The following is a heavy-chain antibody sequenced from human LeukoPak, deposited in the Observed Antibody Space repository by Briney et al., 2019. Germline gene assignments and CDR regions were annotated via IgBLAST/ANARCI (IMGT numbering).Heavy chain of an antibody. Sequence: SSETLSLTCAVYGGSFSGYYWSWIRQPPGKGLEWIGEINHSGSTNYNPSLKSRVTISVDTSKNQFSLKLSSVTAADTAVYYCARYYDFWGGYLDYWGQGTLVTVSS. V-gene: IGHV4-34*01. J-gene: IGHJ4*02. CDR1: GGSFSGYY. CDR2: INHSGST. CDR3: ARYYDFWGGYLDY. D-gene: IGHD3-3*01.